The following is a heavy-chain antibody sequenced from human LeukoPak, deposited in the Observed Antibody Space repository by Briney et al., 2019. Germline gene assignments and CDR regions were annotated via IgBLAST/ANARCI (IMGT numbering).Heavy chain of an antibody. J-gene: IGHJ4*02. CDR2: ISSNGADT. D-gene: IGHD3-22*01. CDR1: GFTFTNFP. Sequence: PGGSLRLSCAASGFTFTNFPMHWLRQAPGKGLEFVSAISSNGADTYYADSVRGRFTISRDNSKNTLYLQMNSLRAEDTAAYYCARGCPYYYDSWGQGTLVTVSS. V-gene: IGHV3-64*04. CDR3: ARGCPYYYDS.